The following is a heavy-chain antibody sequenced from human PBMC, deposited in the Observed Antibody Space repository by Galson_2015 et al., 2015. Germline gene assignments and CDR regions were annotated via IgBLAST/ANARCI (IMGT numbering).Heavy chain of an antibody. CDR3: VRDRTTTVAGESDY. D-gene: IGHD6-19*01. Sequence: SLRLSCAASGFTFSSYWMSWVRQAPGQGLEWVANIKQGGSEKYYVDSVKGRFIISRDDAKNSLYLQMNTLRAEDTAVYYCVRDRTTTVAGESDYWGQGTLVTVSS. J-gene: IGHJ4*02. CDR2: IKQGGSEK. V-gene: IGHV3-7*03. CDR1: GFTFSSYW.